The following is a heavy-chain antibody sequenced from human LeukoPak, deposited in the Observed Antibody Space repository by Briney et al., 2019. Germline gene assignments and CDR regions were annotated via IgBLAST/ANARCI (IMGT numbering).Heavy chain of an antibody. CDR1: GYTFTSYY. CDR3: ARVPDSSGWYWYYYYYGMGV. CDR2: ISAYNGNT. V-gene: IGHV1-18*04. J-gene: IGHJ6*02. Sequence: ASVKVSCKASGYTFTSYYMHWVRQAPGQGLEWMGWISAYNGNTNYAQKLQGRVTMTTDTSTSTAYMELRSLRSDDTAVYYCARVPDSSGWYWYYYYYGMGVWGQGTTVTVSS. D-gene: IGHD6-19*01.